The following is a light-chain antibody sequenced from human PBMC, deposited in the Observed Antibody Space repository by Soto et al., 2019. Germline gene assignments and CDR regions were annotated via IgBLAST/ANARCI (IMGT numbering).Light chain of an antibody. CDR1: QDIRND. V-gene: IGKV1-6*01. CDR3: QQYDTYSRT. J-gene: IGKJ1*01. Sequence: AIQMTQSPSSLSASVGDRVTITCRASQDIRNDLGWYQQKAGKAPKLLIYGASTLQSGVPSRFSGRGSGTDFTLTISSLQPEDFATFYCQQYDTYSRTFGQGTKVEVK. CDR2: GAS.